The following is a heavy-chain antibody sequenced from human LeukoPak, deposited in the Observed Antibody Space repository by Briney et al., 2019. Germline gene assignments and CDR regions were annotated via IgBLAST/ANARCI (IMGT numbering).Heavy chain of an antibody. D-gene: IGHD2-2*01. CDR1: GGSFSGYY. Sequence: SETLSLTCAGYGGSFSGYYWCWIGQPPGKGLESIGELNNRGSTNYNPSRKSRVTITVDTSKNQFSLKLISVTAADTAVYYCARDQEAYCSSTSCYEYSYYMDVWGKGTTVTISS. CDR2: LNNRGST. V-gene: IGHV4-34*01. CDR3: ARDQEAYCSSTSCYEYSYYMDV. J-gene: IGHJ6*03.